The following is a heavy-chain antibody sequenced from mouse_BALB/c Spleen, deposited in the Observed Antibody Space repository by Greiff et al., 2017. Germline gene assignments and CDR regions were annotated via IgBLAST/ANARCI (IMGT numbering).Heavy chain of an antibody. Sequence: VQLQQSGTVLARPGASVKMSCKASGYTFTSYWMHWVKQRPGQGLEWIGAIYPGNSDTSYNQKFKGKAKLTAVTSTSTAYMELSSLTNEDSAVYYCTKGYDSSFAYWGQGTLVTVSA. D-gene: IGHD2-4*01. CDR3: TKGYDSSFAY. J-gene: IGHJ3*01. V-gene: IGHV1-5*01. CDR2: IYPGNSDT. CDR1: GYTFTSYW.